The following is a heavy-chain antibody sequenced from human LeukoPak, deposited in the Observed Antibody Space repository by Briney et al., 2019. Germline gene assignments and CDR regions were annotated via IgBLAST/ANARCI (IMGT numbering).Heavy chain of an antibody. CDR2: IYYSGST. J-gene: IGHJ4*02. D-gene: IGHD3-10*01. V-gene: IGHV4-59*08. Sequence: SETLSLTCTVSGGSISSYYWSWIRQPPGKGLEWTGYIYYSGSTNYNPSLKSRITISVDTSKNQFSLKLTSVTAADAAVYYCTKGRGIWGQGTLVTVPS. CDR1: GGSISSYY. CDR3: TKGRGI.